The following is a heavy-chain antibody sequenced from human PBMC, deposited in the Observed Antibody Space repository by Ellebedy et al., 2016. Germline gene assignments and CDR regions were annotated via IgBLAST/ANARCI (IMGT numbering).Heavy chain of an antibody. Sequence: ASVKVSCXASGYTFTSYGISWVRQAPGQGLEWMGWINAYNGNTNYAQKLQDRVTMTTDTSTTTAYMELRSLRSDDTAVYYCARGWNYRPFDYWGQGTLVTVSS. V-gene: IGHV1-18*01. CDR3: ARGWNYRPFDY. J-gene: IGHJ4*02. D-gene: IGHD1-7*01. CDR1: GYTFTSYG. CDR2: INAYNGNT.